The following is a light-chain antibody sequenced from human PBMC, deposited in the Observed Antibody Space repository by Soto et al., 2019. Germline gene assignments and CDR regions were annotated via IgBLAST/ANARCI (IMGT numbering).Light chain of an antibody. CDR1: QSVSGSY. J-gene: IGKJ1*01. CDR3: QQYGSSPL. Sequence: EIVLTQSPGTLSLSPGERATLSCRVSQSVSGSYLAWYQQKPGQAPRLLIYGASSRATGIPDRFSGSGSGTDFTLTISRLEPEDFAVYYCQQYGSSPLFGQGTKVDIK. CDR2: GAS. V-gene: IGKV3-20*01.